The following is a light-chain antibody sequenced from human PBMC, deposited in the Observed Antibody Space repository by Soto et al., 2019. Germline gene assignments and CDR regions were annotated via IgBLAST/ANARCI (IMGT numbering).Light chain of an antibody. V-gene: IGLV1-40*01. Sequence: QAVVTQPPSVSGAPGQRVTISCTGTSSNIGAGYDVLWYRQLPGTAPKLLIYGDINRPSGVSDRFSGSKSGTSASLAITGLQAEDEAYYYCQSYDNCLSVYVVFGGGTKVTVL. J-gene: IGLJ2*01. CDR1: SSNIGAGYD. CDR3: QSYDNCLSVYVV. CDR2: GDI.